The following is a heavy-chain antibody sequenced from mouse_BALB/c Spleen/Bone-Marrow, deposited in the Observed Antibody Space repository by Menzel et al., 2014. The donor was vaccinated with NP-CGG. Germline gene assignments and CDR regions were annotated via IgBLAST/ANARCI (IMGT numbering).Heavy chain of an antibody. V-gene: IGHV5-12-2*01. CDR2: ISNGGGST. CDR3: ARGLRGYAMDY. J-gene: IGHJ4*01. CDR1: GFTFSSYT. Sequence: DVMLVESGGGLVQPGGSLKLSCAASGFTFSSYTMSWVRQTPEKRLEWVAYISNGGGSTYYPDTVKGRFTISRDNAKNTLYLQMSSLKSEGTAMYYCARGLRGYAMDYWGQGTSVTVSS. D-gene: IGHD2-4*01.